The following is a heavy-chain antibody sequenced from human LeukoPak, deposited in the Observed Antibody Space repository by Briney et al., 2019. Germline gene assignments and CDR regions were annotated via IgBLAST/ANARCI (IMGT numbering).Heavy chain of an antibody. CDR2: IYTSGST. J-gene: IGHJ3*02. CDR3: AREGAAAATGDAFDI. CDR1: GGSISSGSYY. Sequence: SETLSLTCTVSGGSISSGSYYWSWIRQPAGKGLEWIGRIYTSGSTNYNPSLKSRVTISVDTSKNQFSLKLSSVTAADTAVYYCAREGAAAATGDAFDIWGQGTMVTVSS. V-gene: IGHV4-61*02. D-gene: IGHD6-13*01.